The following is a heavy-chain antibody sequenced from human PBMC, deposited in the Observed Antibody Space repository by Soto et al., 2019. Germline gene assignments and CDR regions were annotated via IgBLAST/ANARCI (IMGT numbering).Heavy chain of an antibody. CDR2: ISSNGGST. J-gene: IGHJ4*02. V-gene: IGHV3-64*02. D-gene: IGHD3-10*01. Sequence: EVQLVESGEGLVQPGGSLRLSCAASGFTFSSYAMHWVRQAPGKGLEYVSAISSNGGSTYYADSVKGRFTISRDNSKNTLDLQMGSLRAEDMAVYYCARSGSGDDFDYWGQGTLVTVSS. CDR3: ARSGSGDDFDY. CDR1: GFTFSSYA.